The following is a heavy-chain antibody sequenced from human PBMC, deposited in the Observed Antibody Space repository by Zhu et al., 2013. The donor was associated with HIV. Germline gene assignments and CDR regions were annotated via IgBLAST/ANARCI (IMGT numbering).Heavy chain of an antibody. Sequence: QVQLVQSGTEVKKPGASVKVSCKVSGYSLSDLSMHWVRLAPGKGLEWMGGFDPETLEIVYAQKFKGRVTLTEDTTTDTAYMALISLRYEDTAVYYCAIDRADYYDSSGAFDTWGQGTMVTVSS. D-gene: IGHD3-22*01. CDR3: AIDRADYYDSSGAFDT. V-gene: IGHV1-24*01. CDR1: GYSLSDLS. J-gene: IGHJ3*02. CDR2: FDPETLEI.